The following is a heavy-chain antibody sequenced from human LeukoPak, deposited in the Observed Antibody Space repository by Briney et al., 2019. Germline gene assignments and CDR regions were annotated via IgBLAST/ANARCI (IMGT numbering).Heavy chain of an antibody. CDR3: ASGRDYDFWSGYYPKETFDI. CDR1: GYNFPTYW. V-gene: IGHV5-51*01. Sequence: GESLKISCQGSGYNFPTYWIGWVRQMPGKGLEWMGVLYPGDSNPRYSPSFQGQVTISADKSISTAYLQWSSLKASDTAVYYCASGRDYDFWSGYYPKETFDIWGQGTMVTVSS. CDR2: LYPGDSNP. J-gene: IGHJ3*02. D-gene: IGHD3-3*01.